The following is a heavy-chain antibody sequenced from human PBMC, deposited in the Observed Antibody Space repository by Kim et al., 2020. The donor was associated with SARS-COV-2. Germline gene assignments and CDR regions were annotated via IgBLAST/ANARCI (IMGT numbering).Heavy chain of an antibody. D-gene: IGHD3-22*01. J-gene: IGHJ4*02. V-gene: IGHV4-4*07. CDR2: GTT. CDR3: ARNYDRLDF. Sequence: GTTNYNPSLKSRATISVDTSKNQFSLKLSSVTAADTAVYYCARNYDRLDFWGQGTLVTVSS.